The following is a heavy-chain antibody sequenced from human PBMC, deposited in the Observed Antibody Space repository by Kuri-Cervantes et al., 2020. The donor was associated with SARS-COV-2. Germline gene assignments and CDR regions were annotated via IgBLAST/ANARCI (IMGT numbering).Heavy chain of an antibody. CDR2: ISYDGSNK. Sequence: GGSLRLSCAASGFTFSSYAMHWVRQAPGKGLEWVAVISYDGSNKYYADSVKGRFTISRDNSKNTLYLQMNGLRAEDTAVYYCARDLFGGGGYYYGMDVWGQGTTVTVSS. CDR1: GFTFSSYA. J-gene: IGHJ6*02. D-gene: IGHD4-23*01. V-gene: IGHV3-30-3*01. CDR3: ARDLFGGGGYYYGMDV.